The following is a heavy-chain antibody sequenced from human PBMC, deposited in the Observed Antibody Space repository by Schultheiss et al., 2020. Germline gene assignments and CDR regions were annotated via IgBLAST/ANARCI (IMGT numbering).Heavy chain of an antibody. CDR3: ARDLGPAAKGWFDP. V-gene: IGHV4-61*01. D-gene: IGHD2-2*01. J-gene: IGHJ5*02. CDR2: IYYSGST. CDR1: GGSVSSGSYY. Sequence: SETLSLTCTVSGGSVSSGSYYWSWIRQPPGKGLEWIGYIYYSGSTNYNPSLKSRVTISVDTSKNQFSLKLSSVTAADTAVYYCARDLGPAAKGWFDPWGQGTLVTVSS.